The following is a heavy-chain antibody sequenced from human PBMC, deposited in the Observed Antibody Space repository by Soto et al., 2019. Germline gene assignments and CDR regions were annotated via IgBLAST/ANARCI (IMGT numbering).Heavy chain of an antibody. CDR3: ARGLTLSL. Sequence: VQLQQWGAGLLKPSETLSLTCAVYGGSFSGYYWSWIRQPPGKGLEWIGEINHSGGTNYNPSLKSRVTISVDTSKNQFSLKLSSVTAADTAVYYCARGLTLSLWGQGTLVTVSS. CDR1: GGSFSGYY. CDR2: INHSGGT. D-gene: IGHD2-15*01. V-gene: IGHV4-34*01. J-gene: IGHJ4*02.